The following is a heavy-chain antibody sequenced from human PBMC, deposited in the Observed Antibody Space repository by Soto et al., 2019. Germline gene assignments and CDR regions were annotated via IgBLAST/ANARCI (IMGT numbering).Heavy chain of an antibody. V-gene: IGHV4-59*01. CDR3: ALRSMAVVPEY. CDR1: GDSISSYY. J-gene: IGHJ4*02. D-gene: IGHD3-22*01. Sequence: QVQLQESGPGLVKPSETLSLTCAVSGDSISSYYCMWIRQPPGKGLESIGYLYYGRSSNYNPSLKSQVTLSVDTSTNQCSLTLSSMTAADTAVYYCALRSMAVVPEYWGQGTLVTVSS. CDR2: LYYGRSS.